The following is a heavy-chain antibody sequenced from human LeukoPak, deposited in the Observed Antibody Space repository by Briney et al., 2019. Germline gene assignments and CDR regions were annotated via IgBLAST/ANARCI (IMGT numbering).Heavy chain of an antibody. CDR1: GFTFSSYW. V-gene: IGHV3-74*01. D-gene: IGHD3-22*01. Sequence: PGGSLRLSCAASGFTFSSYWMHWVRQAPGKGLVWVSRINSDGSSTSHADSVKGRFTISRDNAKNTLYLQMNSLRAEDTAVYYCARVRYDSSAFVIWGQGTMVTVSS. J-gene: IGHJ3*02. CDR2: INSDGSST. CDR3: ARVRYDSSAFVI.